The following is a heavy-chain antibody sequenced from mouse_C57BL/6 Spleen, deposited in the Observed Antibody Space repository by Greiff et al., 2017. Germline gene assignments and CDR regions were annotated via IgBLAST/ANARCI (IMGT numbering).Heavy chain of an antibody. CDR2: IDPSDSYT. CDR1: GYTFTSYW. Sequence: QVQLQQPGAELVMPGASVKLSCKASGYTFTSYWMHWVKQRPGQGLEWIGGIDPSDSYTNYNQKFKGKSTLTVDKSSSTAYMQLSSLTSEDSAVYYCARQGIYGSSPAWFAYWGQGTLVTVSA. J-gene: IGHJ3*01. CDR3: ARQGIYGSSPAWFAY. V-gene: IGHV1-69*01. D-gene: IGHD1-1*01.